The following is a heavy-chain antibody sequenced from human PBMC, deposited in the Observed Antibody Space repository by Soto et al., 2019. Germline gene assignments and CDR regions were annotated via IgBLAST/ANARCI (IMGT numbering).Heavy chain of an antibody. Sequence: QVQLVQSGAEVKKPGASVKVSCKTSGYTFTNFGLSWVRQAPGQGLEWMGWISAYNGNTNYAQNFQGRVTMTTDTSTSTAYMELRSLTSDITALYDCTRTGTTIDYWGQGTLVTVSS. CDR2: ISAYNGNT. CDR3: TRTGTTIDY. V-gene: IGHV1-18*01. CDR1: GYTFTNFG. J-gene: IGHJ4*02. D-gene: IGHD4-17*01.